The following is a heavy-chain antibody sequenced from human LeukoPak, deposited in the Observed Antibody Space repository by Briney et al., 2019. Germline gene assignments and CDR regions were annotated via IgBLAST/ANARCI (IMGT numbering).Heavy chain of an antibody. V-gene: IGHV4-59*01. J-gene: IGHJ6*02. CDR1: GGSFSGYY. CDR3: ARVGGSGSYYYAMDV. D-gene: IGHD3-10*01. CDR2: IYYSGST. Sequence: SETLSLTCAVYGGSFSGYYWSWIRQPPGKGLEWIGYIYYSGSTNYNPSLKSRVTISVDTSKNQFSLKLSSVTAADTAVYYCARVGGSGSYYYAMDVWGQGTTVTVSS.